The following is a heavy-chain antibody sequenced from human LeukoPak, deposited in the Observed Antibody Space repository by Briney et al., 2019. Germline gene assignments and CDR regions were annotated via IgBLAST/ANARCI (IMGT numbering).Heavy chain of an antibody. CDR1: GGSISSYY. D-gene: IGHD1-26*01. V-gene: IGHV4-4*07. Sequence: SETLSLTCIVSGGSISSYYWNWIRQPAGKGLEWIGRVYNTGRTSYNPSLKSRVTMSVDTSKNQFSLKLTSVTAADTAVYYCAREPISGSQTAFDYWGQGTLVTVSS. CDR2: VYNTGRT. CDR3: AREPISGSQTAFDY. J-gene: IGHJ4*02.